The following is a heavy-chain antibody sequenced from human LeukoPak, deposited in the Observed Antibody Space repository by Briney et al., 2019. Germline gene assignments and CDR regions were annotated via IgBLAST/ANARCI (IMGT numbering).Heavy chain of an antibody. Sequence: ASVKVSCKASGYTFISYYMHWVRQAPGQGLEWMGIINPSGGSTSYAQKFQGRVTITRDTSASTAYMELSSLRSEDMAVYYCARVLICGGDCYPPFDYWGQGTLVTVSS. J-gene: IGHJ4*02. CDR1: GYTFISYY. CDR3: ARVLICGGDCYPPFDY. CDR2: INPSGGST. D-gene: IGHD2-21*02. V-gene: IGHV1-46*01.